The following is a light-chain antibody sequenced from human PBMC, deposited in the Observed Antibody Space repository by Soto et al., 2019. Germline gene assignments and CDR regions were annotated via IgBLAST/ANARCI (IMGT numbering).Light chain of an antibody. Sequence: AIEMTQSPSSLSASVGDTVTITCRASQGIGKDLAWFQQRPGKAPKFLIYGASGLQNGVPSRFSGSGSGTDFTLTISGLQPEDFATYFCLQDFNYPWTFGQGTK. J-gene: IGKJ1*01. CDR3: LQDFNYPWT. V-gene: IGKV1-6*01. CDR2: GAS. CDR1: QGIGKD.